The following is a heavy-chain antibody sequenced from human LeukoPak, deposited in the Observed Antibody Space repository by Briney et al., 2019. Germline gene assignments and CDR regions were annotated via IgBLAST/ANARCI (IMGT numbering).Heavy chain of an antibody. D-gene: IGHD3-22*01. Sequence: ASVKVSCKASGYTFTSYDINWVRQATGQGLEWMGWINTNTGNPTYAQGFTGRFVFSLDTSVSTAYLQISSLKAEDTAVYYCARATYYYDSSPFDYWGQGTLVTVSS. CDR2: INTNTGNP. CDR1: GYTFTSYD. J-gene: IGHJ4*02. V-gene: IGHV7-4-1*02. CDR3: ARATYYYDSSPFDY.